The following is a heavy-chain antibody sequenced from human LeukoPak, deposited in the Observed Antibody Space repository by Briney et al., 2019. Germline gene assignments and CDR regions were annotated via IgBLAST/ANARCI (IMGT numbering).Heavy chain of an antibody. Sequence: KPSQTLSLTCTVSGGSISSGGYYWSWIRQHPGKGLEWIGYIYYSGSTYYNPSLKSRVTISVDTSKNQFSLKLSSVTAADTAVYCCARDDLGSWYDYYYGMDVWGQGTTVTVSS. CDR2: IYYSGST. J-gene: IGHJ6*02. D-gene: IGHD6-13*01. V-gene: IGHV4-31*03. CDR1: GGSISSGGYY. CDR3: ARDDLGSWYDYYYGMDV.